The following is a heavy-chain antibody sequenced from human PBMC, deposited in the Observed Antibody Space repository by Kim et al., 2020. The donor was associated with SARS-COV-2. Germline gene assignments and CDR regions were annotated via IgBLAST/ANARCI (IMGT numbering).Heavy chain of an antibody. D-gene: IGHD3-3*02. J-gene: IGHJ3*02. V-gene: IGHV4-34*01. CDR3: ARTRRHSMRGAFDI. CDR2: INHSGST. CDR1: GGSFSGYY. Sequence: SETLSLTCAVYGGSFSGYYWSWIRQPPGKGLEWIGEINHSGSTNYNPSLKSRVSISVDTSKNQFSLKLSSVTAADTAVYYCARTRRHSMRGAFDIWGQGT.